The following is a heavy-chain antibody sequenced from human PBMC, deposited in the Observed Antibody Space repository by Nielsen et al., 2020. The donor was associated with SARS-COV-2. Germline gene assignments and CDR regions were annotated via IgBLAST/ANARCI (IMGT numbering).Heavy chain of an antibody. CDR1: AFSFSYYA. Sequence: GGSLRLSCAASAFSFSYYAMHWVRQAPGKGLEWVAAIWPDGSVKEYADSVKGRFTISRDNAKNTLYLQMNSLRAEDTAVYYCARENKVGDADGFDIWGQGTMVTVSS. CDR3: ARENKVGDADGFDI. V-gene: IGHV3-33*01. J-gene: IGHJ3*02. CDR2: IWPDGSVK. D-gene: IGHD1-26*01.